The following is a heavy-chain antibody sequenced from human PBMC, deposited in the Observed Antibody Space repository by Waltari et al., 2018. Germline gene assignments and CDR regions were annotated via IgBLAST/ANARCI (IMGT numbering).Heavy chain of an antibody. CDR2: IIPIFGTA. J-gene: IGHJ6*03. CDR3: ARVGGPEATRSYYYYYMDV. V-gene: IGHV1-69*05. Sequence: QVQLVQSGAEVKKPGSSVKVSCKASGGTFSSYAISWVRQAPGQGLEWMGGIIPIFGTANYAQKFQGRVTITTDESTSTAYMELSSLRSEDTAVYYCARVGGPEATRSYYYYYMDVWGKGTTVTVSS. D-gene: IGHD1-26*01. CDR1: GGTFSSYA.